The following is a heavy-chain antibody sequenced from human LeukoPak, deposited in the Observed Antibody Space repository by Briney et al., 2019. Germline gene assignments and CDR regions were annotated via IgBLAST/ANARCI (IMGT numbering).Heavy chain of an antibody. Sequence: PSETLSLTCTVSGGSISSYYWSWIRQPPGKGLEWIGYIYYSGSTNYNPSLKSRVTISVDTFKNQFSLKLSSVTAADTAVYYCAREDYGDSKFDPWGQGTLVTVSS. D-gene: IGHD4-17*01. J-gene: IGHJ5*02. CDR3: AREDYGDSKFDP. CDR2: IYYSGST. V-gene: IGHV4-59*01. CDR1: GGSISSYY.